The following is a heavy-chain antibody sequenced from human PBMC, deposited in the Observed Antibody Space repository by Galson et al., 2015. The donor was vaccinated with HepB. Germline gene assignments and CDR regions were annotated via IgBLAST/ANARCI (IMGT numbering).Heavy chain of an antibody. Sequence: LRLSCAASGFTFSSYAMSWVRQAPGKGLEWVSAISGSGGSTYYADSVKGRFTISRDNSKNTLYLQMNSLRAEDTAVYYCAKDVEPTTYYYDSSGWDFDYWGQGTLVTVSS. D-gene: IGHD3-22*01. CDR1: GFTFSSYA. CDR3: AKDVEPTTYYYDSSGWDFDY. J-gene: IGHJ4*02. CDR2: ISGSGGST. V-gene: IGHV3-23*01.